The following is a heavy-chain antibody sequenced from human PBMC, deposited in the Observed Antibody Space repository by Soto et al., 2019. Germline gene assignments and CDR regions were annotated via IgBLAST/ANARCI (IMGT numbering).Heavy chain of an antibody. CDR2: IWYDGRNR. CDR3: AREGGSGWPFDY. CDR1: GFTFRNYG. J-gene: IGHJ4*02. V-gene: IGHV3-33*01. D-gene: IGHD6-19*01. Sequence: GSLRLSCAASGFTFRNYGMHWVRQAPGKGLQWVAVIWYDGRNRYYADSVKDRFAISRDNSKNALYLEMNSLRAEDTAVYYCAREGGSGWPFDYWGQGTLVTVSS.